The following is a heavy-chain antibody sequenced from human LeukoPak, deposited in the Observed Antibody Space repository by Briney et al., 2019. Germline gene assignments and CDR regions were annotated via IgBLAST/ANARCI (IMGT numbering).Heavy chain of an antibody. Sequence: GASVKVSCKASGYTFTSYDINWVRQATGQGLEWMGWMNPNSGNTGYAQKFQGRVTMTRNTSISTVYMELSSLRSEDTAVYYCARETGMTPPNYYYYGMDVWGQGTTVTVSS. J-gene: IGHJ6*02. CDR2: MNPNSGNT. V-gene: IGHV1-8*01. CDR3: ARETGMTPPNYYYYGMDV. CDR1: GYTFTSYD. D-gene: IGHD1-14*01.